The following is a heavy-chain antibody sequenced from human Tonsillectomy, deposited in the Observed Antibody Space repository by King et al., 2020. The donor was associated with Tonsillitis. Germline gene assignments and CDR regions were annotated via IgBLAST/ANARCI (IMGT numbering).Heavy chain of an antibody. CDR1: GFTFSDHY. CDR2: STTEPNT. D-gene: IGHD1-7*01. CDR3: ARVALGNYGEYDY. Sequence: VQLVESGGGLVQSGESLGLSCAASGFTFSDHYMDWVRQAPGKGLEWVGRSTTEPNTEYAASVKGRFIISRDDSKNSLYLHMNSLKTEDTAVYYCARVALGNYGEYDYWGQGTLVTVSS. V-gene: IGHV3-72*01. J-gene: IGHJ4*02.